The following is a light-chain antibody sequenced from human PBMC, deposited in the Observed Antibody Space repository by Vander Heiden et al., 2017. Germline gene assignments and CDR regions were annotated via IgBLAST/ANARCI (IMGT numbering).Light chain of an antibody. Sequence: DIQVTQSPSTLSASVGDTVTITCRVSPSISSWLDWYQQKPGEAPKLLIYKASILEGGVPSRFSGSGSGTEFTLTITSLQPDDYATYFCQQYNNYPLTFGGGTKVDI. CDR2: KAS. J-gene: IGKJ4*01. CDR1: PSISSW. V-gene: IGKV1-5*03. CDR3: QQYNNYPLT.